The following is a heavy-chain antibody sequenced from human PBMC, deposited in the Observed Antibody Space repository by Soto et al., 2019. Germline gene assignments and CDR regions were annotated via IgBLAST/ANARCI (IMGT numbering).Heavy chain of an antibody. CDR3: ARRVLRETHFDH. Sequence: GESLKISCKGSGYIFSNQWIGWVRQVPGKGLECMGIIYPGDSDTRYSPSFQGQVTISADKSISTAYLQWNSLKASDTAMYYCARRVLRETHFDHWGQGTLVTVSS. J-gene: IGHJ4*02. V-gene: IGHV5-51*01. D-gene: IGHD3-10*02. CDR1: GYIFSNQW. CDR2: IYPGDSDT.